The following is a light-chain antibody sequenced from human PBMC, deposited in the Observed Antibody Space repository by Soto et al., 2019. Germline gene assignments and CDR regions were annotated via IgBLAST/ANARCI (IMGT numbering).Light chain of an antibody. CDR3: CSYTRSSTVEL. Sequence: QSVLTQPASVSGSPGQSITISCSGTSSDIGAYNYVSWYQQHPGEAPHLMIYGVTNRPSGVSNRFSGSKSGNTASVTIAGLQAEEEADYYRCSYTRSSTVELFGTGTKLTVL. J-gene: IGLJ1*01. CDR1: SSDIGAYNY. V-gene: IGLV2-14*01. CDR2: GVT.